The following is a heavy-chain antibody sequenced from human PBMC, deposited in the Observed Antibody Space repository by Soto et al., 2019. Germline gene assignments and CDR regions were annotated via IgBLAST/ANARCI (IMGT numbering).Heavy chain of an antibody. Sequence: SETLSLTCTVSGGCISSGGYYWSWIRQHPGKGLEWIGYIYHSGSTYYNPSLKSRVTISVDRSKNQFSLKLSSVTAADTAVYYCARGVYDSIGYDAFDIWGQGTMVTVSS. D-gene: IGHD3-22*01. CDR1: GGCISSGGYY. J-gene: IGHJ3*02. V-gene: IGHV4-30-2*01. CDR2: IYHSGST. CDR3: ARGVYDSIGYDAFDI.